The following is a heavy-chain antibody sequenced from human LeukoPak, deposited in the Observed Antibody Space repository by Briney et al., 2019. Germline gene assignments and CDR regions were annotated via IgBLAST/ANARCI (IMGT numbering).Heavy chain of an antibody. CDR2: ISSGGDSI. CDR1: GITFSDHY. Sequence: PGGSLRLSCAASGITFSDHYMSWIRQAPGKGLEWLSYISSGGDSIYYADSVRGRFTISRDNARTSLYLQMNSLRAEDTAVYYCATHCSSVSCSLATFDIWGQGTMVTISS. CDR3: ATHCSSVSCSLATFDI. J-gene: IGHJ3*02. D-gene: IGHD2-2*01. V-gene: IGHV3-11*04.